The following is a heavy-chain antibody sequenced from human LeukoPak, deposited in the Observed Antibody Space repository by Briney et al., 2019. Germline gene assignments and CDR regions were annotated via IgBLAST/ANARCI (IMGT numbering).Heavy chain of an antibody. CDR1: GGSFSGYY. D-gene: IGHD1-14*01. J-gene: IGHJ6*03. CDR2: INLSGST. CDR3: ARRPRYYYYYMDV. V-gene: IGHV4-34*01. Sequence: SETLSLTCAVYGGSFSGYYWSWIRQPPGKGLEWIGEINLSGSTNYNPSLKSRVTISVDTSKNQFSPKLSSVTAADTAVYYCARRPRYYYYYMDVWGKGTTVTISS.